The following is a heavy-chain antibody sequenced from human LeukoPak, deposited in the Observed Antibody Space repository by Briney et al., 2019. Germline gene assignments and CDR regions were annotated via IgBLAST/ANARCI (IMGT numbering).Heavy chain of an antibody. D-gene: IGHD5-12*01. CDR2: IIPILGIA. V-gene: IGHV1-69*04. Sequence: AASVKVSCKASGGTFSSYAISWVRQAPGQGLEWMGRIIPILGIANYAQKFQGRVAITADKSTSTAYMELSSLRSEDTAVYYCARDRHRGYSGYDGFDYWGQGTLVTVSS. CDR1: GGTFSSYA. CDR3: ARDRHRGYSGYDGFDY. J-gene: IGHJ4*02.